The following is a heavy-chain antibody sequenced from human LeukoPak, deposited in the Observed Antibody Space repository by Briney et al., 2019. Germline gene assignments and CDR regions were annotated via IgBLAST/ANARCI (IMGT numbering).Heavy chain of an antibody. CDR2: INAGIGNT. CDR3: ARAVVVVVAATPLFDP. J-gene: IGHJ5*02. D-gene: IGHD2-15*01. Sequence: ASVKVSCKASGYTFTSYAMHWVRQAPGQRLEWMGWINAGIGNTKYSQKFQDRVTITRDTSASTAYMELSSLRSEDTAVYYCARAVVVVVAATPLFDPWGQGTLVTVSS. V-gene: IGHV1-3*01. CDR1: GYTFTSYA.